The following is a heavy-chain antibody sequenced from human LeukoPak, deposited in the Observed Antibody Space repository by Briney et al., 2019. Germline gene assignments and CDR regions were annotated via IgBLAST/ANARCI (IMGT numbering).Heavy chain of an antibody. CDR1: GFTFSSYA. CDR2: ISGSGGST. D-gene: IGHD7-27*01. J-gene: IGHJ4*02. CDR3: AQELIELGMPLFDY. V-gene: IGHV3-23*01. Sequence: PGGSLRLSCAASGFTFSSYAMSWVRQAPWKGLEWVSAISGSGGSTYYADSVKGRFTISRDNSKNTLYLQMNSLRAEDTAVYYCAQELIELGMPLFDYWGQGTLVTVSS.